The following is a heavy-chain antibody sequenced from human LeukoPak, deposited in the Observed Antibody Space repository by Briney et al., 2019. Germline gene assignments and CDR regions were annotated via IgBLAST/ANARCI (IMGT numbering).Heavy chain of an antibody. V-gene: IGHV1-69*13. Sequence: GASVKVSCKASGGTFSSYAISWVRQAPGQGLEWMGGIIPIFGTANYAQKFQGRVTITADESTSTAYMELSSLRSEDTAVYYCASSPRLGIPDYWGQGTLVTVSS. D-gene: IGHD7-27*01. CDR3: ASSPRLGIPDY. CDR1: GGTFSSYA. CDR2: IIPIFGTA. J-gene: IGHJ4*02.